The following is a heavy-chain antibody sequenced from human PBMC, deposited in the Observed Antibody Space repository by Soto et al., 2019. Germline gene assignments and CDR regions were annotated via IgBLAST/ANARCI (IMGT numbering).Heavy chain of an antibody. Sequence: GRSLRVWCAASGFTSGNHYVSWVRQATGKGLEWVSVIDSGGSTYYADSVKGRFTISRDNSKNTLYLQMNSLRAEDTAVYYCVRGIGSGSCVGADSFDLWGQGTMVTVSS. CDR2: IDSGGST. J-gene: IGHJ3*01. CDR3: VRGIGSGSCVGADSFDL. CDR1: GFTSGNHY. D-gene: IGHD1-26*01. V-gene: IGHV3-53*01.